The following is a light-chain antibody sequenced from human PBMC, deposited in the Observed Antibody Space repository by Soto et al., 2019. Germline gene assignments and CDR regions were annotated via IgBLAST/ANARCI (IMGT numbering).Light chain of an antibody. Sequence: DIVMTQSPDSLAVSLGERATINCKSSQSVLFSSNNKNYLAWYQQKPGQPPKLLIYWASTRESGVPDRFSGSGSGTDFTLTISSLQAEDVAVYYCQQYYTTPCALGQGTRLELK. CDR2: WAS. V-gene: IGKV4-1*01. CDR1: QSVLFSSNNKNY. CDR3: QQYYTTPCA. J-gene: IGKJ5*01.